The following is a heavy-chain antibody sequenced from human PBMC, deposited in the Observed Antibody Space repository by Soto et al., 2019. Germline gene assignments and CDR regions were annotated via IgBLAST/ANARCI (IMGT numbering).Heavy chain of an antibody. J-gene: IGHJ6*02. Sequence: SVKVSCKASGGTFSSYAISWVRQAPGQGLEWMGGIIPIFGTANYAQKFQGRVTITADESTSTAYMELSSLRSEDTAVYYCAKAKVLWFGELTTWYYYYGMDVWGQGTTVTVSS. V-gene: IGHV1-69*13. CDR2: IIPIFGTA. CDR1: GGTFSSYA. CDR3: AKAKVLWFGELTTWYYYYGMDV. D-gene: IGHD3-10*01.